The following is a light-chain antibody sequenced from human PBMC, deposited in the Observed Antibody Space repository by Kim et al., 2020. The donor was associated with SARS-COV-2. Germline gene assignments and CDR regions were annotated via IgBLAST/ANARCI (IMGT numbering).Light chain of an antibody. V-gene: IGKV1-39*01. CDR3: QQSYGTPLT. J-gene: IGKJ4*01. CDR1: QSISSY. CDR2: AAS. Sequence: DIQMTQSPSSLSASVGDRVTITCRASQSISSYLNWYQQKPGKAPKLLIYAASSLQSGVPSRFSGSGSGTDFTLTISSLQPEDFATYYCQQSYGTPLTFGGGTQVDIK.